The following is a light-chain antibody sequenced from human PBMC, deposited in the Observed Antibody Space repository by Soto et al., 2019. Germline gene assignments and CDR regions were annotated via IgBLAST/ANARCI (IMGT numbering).Light chain of an antibody. Sequence: QSVLTQPASVSGSPGQSITISCTGTSSDVGGFNYVSWYQQHPGKAPKLMIYDVTNRPSGISYRFSGSKSGNTASLTISGLQPEDEADYYCKSYTSSSTYVFGXGTKVTVL. CDR3: KSYTSSSTYV. CDR2: DVT. CDR1: SSDVGGFNY. J-gene: IGLJ1*01. V-gene: IGLV2-14*03.